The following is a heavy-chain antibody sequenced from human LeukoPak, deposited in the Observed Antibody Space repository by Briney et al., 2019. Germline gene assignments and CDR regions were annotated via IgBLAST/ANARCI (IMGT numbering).Heavy chain of an antibody. V-gene: IGHV3-23*01. CDR1: GISLSNYA. CDR3: AKRGVVIRGILLIGYHQEAYHYDF. J-gene: IGHJ4*02. CDR2: ISERGTST. D-gene: IGHD3-10*01. Sequence: PGGSLRLSCVVSGISLSNYAMTWVRQAPGKGLEWVSYISERGTSTTYADSVKGRFTISRDTSLNTLYLQMNNLRAEDTAVYFCAKRGVVIRGILLIGYHQEAYHYDFWGQGVLVTVSS.